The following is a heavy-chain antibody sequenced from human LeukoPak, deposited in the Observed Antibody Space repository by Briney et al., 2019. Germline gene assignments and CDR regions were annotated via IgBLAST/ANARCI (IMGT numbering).Heavy chain of an antibody. V-gene: IGHV3-21*01. J-gene: IGHJ4*02. Sequence: GGSLRLSCAASGYTFSSYSMNWVRQAPGKGLEWVSSISSSSSYIYYADSVKGRFTISRDNAKNSLYLQMNSLRAEDTAVYYCAKDSSMVRGVITVFDYWGQGTLVTVSS. CDR1: GYTFSSYS. CDR3: AKDSSMVRGVITVFDY. D-gene: IGHD3-10*01. CDR2: ISSSSSYI.